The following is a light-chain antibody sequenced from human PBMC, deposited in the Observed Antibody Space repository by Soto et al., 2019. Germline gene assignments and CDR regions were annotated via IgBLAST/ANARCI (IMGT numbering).Light chain of an antibody. V-gene: IGLV2-14*01. J-gene: IGLJ3*02. CDR1: SSDIGGYKY. CDR2: EVN. CDR3: NSYTGSNTWV. Sequence: QSALTQPASVSGSPGQSITISCTGTSSDIGGYKYVSWYQHHQGKAPKLVIYEVNNRPSGISNRFSGSKSGNTASLTISGLQTEDEADYYCNSYTGSNTWVFGGGTQLTVL.